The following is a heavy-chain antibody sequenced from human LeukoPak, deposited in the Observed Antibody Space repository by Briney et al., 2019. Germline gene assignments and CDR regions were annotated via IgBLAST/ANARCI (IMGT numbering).Heavy chain of an antibody. CDR2: YRAGDT. D-gene: IGHD3-9*01. J-gene: IGHJ5*02. V-gene: IGHV3-66*01. Sequence: YRAGDTYYADSVKGRFTISRDDSKNTLYLQMNTVRVEDTAVYYCARDAYDNTESVLWFDPWGQGTLVTVSS. CDR3: ARDAYDNTESVLWFDP.